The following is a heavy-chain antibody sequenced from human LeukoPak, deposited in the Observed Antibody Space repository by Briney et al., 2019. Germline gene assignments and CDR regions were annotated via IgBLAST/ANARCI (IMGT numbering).Heavy chain of an antibody. CDR1: GFIFSSYG. J-gene: IGHJ5*02. CDR2: IWFGGTNK. V-gene: IGHV3-33*06. CDR3: AKFFTRSRGGLSS. D-gene: IGHD2/OR15-2a*01. Sequence: GGSLRLSCAASGFIFSSYGMNWVRQAPGKGLEWVAVIWFGGTNKDYADSVKGRFTISRDDSKNTLYLQMDSLRAEDTAVYYRAKFFTRSRGGLSSWGQGTLVTVSS.